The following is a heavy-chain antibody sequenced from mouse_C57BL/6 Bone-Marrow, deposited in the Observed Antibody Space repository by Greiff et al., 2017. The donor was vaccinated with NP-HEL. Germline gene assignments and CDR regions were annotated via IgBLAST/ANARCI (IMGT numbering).Heavy chain of an antibody. CDR3: ARRAYCNEEWDY. CDR1: GYTFTTYP. D-gene: IGHD1-3*01. CDR2: FHPYNDDT. V-gene: IGHV1-47*01. J-gene: IGHJ3*01. Sequence: QVQLKQSGAELVKPGASVKMSCKASGYTFTTYPIEWMKQNHGKSLEWIGNFHPYNDDTKYNEKFKGKATLTVDKSSSTVYLELSRVTSEDSAVYYCARRAYCNEEWDYWGQGTLVTVSA.